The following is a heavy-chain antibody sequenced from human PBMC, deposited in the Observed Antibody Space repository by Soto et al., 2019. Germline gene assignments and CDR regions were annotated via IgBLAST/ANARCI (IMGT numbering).Heavy chain of an antibody. Sequence: EALSPTSTVSGVSIGTGEWGCTRRPPGKGQKGIGYIHHSGSTNYNPSLKSRVTISVDTSKNQFSLKLSSVTAADTAVYYCARDLGVRGVIIGPDYYYGMDVWGQGTTVTVSS. CDR1: GVSIGTGE. CDR2: IHHSGST. J-gene: IGHJ6*02. V-gene: IGHV4-59*01. D-gene: IGHD3-10*01. CDR3: ARDLGVRGVIIGPDYYYGMDV.